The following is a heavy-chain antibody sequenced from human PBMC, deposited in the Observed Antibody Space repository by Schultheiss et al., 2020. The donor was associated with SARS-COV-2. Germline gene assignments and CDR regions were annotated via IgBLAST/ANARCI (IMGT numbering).Heavy chain of an antibody. CDR2: ISGSGGST. V-gene: IGHV3-23*01. CDR3: ARDSAITGDYFDY. Sequence: GGSLRLSCAASGFTFSSYAMSWVRQAPGKGLEWVSAISGSGGSTYYADSVKGRFTISRDNSKNTLYLQMGSLRAEDTAVYYCARDSAITGDYFDYWGQGTLVTVSS. CDR1: GFTFSSYA. D-gene: IGHD3-16*01. J-gene: IGHJ4*02.